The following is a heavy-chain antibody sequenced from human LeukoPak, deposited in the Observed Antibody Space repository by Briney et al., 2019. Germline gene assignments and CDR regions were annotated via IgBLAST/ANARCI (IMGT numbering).Heavy chain of an antibody. Sequence: GGTLRLSCVASGFTFSSYGVSCVRQAPGKGLEWVSSISNSSTYIHYADPVKGRFTISSDKAQNSLYPQLNSLRADDTAVYYGSRDSQSSNQPTTPHNWGQGTLVTVSS. D-gene: IGHD1-14*01. J-gene: IGHJ4*02. CDR3: SRDSQSSNQPTTPHN. CDR1: GFTFSSYG. CDR2: ISNSSTYI. V-gene: IGHV3-21*01.